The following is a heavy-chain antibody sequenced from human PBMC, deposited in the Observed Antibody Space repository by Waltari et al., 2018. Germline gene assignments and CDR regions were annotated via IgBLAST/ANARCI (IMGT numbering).Heavy chain of an antibody. J-gene: IGHJ4*02. D-gene: IGHD3-3*01. V-gene: IGHV1-69*01. Sequence: QVQLVQSGAEVKKPGSSVKVSCKASGGTFSSYAISWVRQAPGQGLEWMGGIIPIFGTANDEQKFQGRVTITADESTSTAYMELSSLRSEDTAVYYCATETLYGGGVVTFDYWGQGTLVTVSS. CDR1: GGTFSSYA. CDR3: ATETLYGGGVVTFDY. CDR2: IIPIFGTA.